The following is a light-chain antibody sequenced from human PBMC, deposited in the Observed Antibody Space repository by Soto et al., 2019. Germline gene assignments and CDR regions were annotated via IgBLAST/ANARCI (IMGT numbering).Light chain of an antibody. CDR3: CSYAGGYTHAV. CDR1: SSDVGGYNF. Sequence: QSALTQPASMSGSPGQSITISCTGTSSDVGGYNFVSWYQQHPGKAPKLMIYEVINRPSGVSNRFSGSKSGNTASLTISGLQAEDEADYYCCSYAGGYTHAVFGGGTKVTVL. J-gene: IGLJ2*01. CDR2: EVI. V-gene: IGLV2-14*01.